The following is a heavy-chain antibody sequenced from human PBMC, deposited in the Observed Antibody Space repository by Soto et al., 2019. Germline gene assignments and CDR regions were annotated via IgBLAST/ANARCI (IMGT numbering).Heavy chain of an antibody. J-gene: IGHJ4*02. CDR1: GYTFTSYG. Sequence: QVQLVQSGTGVKKPGASVKVSYRASGYTFTSYGVTWVRQAPGQGLEWMGWISPFNGNTNYAQKFQGRVTMTTDTSTSTAYMELRGLRSDDTAVYYCARGRLKYFDYWGQGALVTVTS. CDR3: ARGRLKYFDY. CDR2: ISPFNGNT. V-gene: IGHV1-18*01.